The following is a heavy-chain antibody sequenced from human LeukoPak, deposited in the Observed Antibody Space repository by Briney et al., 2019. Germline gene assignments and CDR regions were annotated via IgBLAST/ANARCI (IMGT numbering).Heavy chain of an antibody. Sequence: ASVKVSCKASGGTFSSYAISWVRQAPGQGLEWMGGIIPILGTANYAQKFQGRVTITTDESTSTAYMELSSLRSEDTAVYYCARERYSSSWSRGYYFDYWGQGTLVTVSS. V-gene: IGHV1-69*05. CDR1: GGTFSSYA. J-gene: IGHJ4*02. CDR2: IIPILGTA. D-gene: IGHD6-13*01. CDR3: ARERYSSSWSRGYYFDY.